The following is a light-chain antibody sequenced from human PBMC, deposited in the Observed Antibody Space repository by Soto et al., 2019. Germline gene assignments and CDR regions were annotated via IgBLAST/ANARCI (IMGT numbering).Light chain of an antibody. CDR3: QQYGNVPLT. V-gene: IGKV3-20*01. CDR2: GVS. CDR1: QSVSNSY. Sequence: EIVLTQSPGILSLSPGERATLSCGASQSVSNSYLAWYQQKPGQAPRLLIYGVSSRATGIPDRFSGSGSGTDFTLTISRLEPEDFAVYYCQQYGNVPLTFGGGTKVEIK. J-gene: IGKJ4*01.